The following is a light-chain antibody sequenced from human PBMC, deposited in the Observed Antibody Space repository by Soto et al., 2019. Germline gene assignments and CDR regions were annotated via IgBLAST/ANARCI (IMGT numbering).Light chain of an antibody. CDR1: QSVNSNY. CDR3: QQYSSSPPAFT. J-gene: IGKJ3*01. V-gene: IGKV3-20*01. Sequence: EIVLTQSPGTLSVSPGERVTLSCRASQSVNSNYLAWYQQRPGQAPRLPIFGASYRATGIPDRFSGSGSGTDFTLTISRLEPADFAVYYCQQYSSSPPAFTFGPGNKVDSK. CDR2: GAS.